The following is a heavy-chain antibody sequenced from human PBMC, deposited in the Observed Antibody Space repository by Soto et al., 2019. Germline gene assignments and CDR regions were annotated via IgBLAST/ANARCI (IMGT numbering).Heavy chain of an antibody. CDR2: ISSSSSYI. D-gene: IGHD3-10*01. J-gene: IGHJ4*02. Sequence: GGSLRLSCTGSGFTFSSSTMTWVRQCPGKGLEWVSSISSSSSYIYFADSLKGRFTISRDNAKNSLCLQMNSLRAEDTAVYYCARDIGEMSAVWGQGTQVTVSS. V-gene: IGHV3-21*06. CDR3: ARDIGEMSAV. CDR1: GFTFSSST.